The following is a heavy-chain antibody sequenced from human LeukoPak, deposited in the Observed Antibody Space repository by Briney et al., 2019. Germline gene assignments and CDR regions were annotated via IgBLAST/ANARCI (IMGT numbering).Heavy chain of an antibody. Sequence: GRSLRLSCAASGFTFSSYAMHWVRQAPGKGLEWVAVISYDGSNKYYADSAKGRFTISRDNSKNTLYLQMNSLRAEDTAVYYCASWTYYDILTGYYLSFDYWGQGTLVTVSS. CDR1: GFTFSSYA. D-gene: IGHD3-9*01. J-gene: IGHJ4*02. CDR2: ISYDGSNK. CDR3: ASWTYYDILTGYYLSFDY. V-gene: IGHV3-30-3*01.